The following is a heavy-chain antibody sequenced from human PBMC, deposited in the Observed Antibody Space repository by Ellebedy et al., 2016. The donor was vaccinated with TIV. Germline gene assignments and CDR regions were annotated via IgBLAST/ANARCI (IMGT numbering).Heavy chain of an antibody. CDR3: ARVSSGDFWSGYFPEGMDV. D-gene: IGHD3-3*01. Sequence: ASVKVSCKASGYTFTSYAFHWVRQAPGQRLEWMGWINLANGNTKYSQKVQGRVTITSDTSANTAYMELSSLRSDDTAVYYCARVSSGDFWSGYFPEGMDVWGQGTSVTVSS. J-gene: IGHJ6*02. V-gene: IGHV1-3*01. CDR1: GYTFTSYA. CDR2: INLANGNT.